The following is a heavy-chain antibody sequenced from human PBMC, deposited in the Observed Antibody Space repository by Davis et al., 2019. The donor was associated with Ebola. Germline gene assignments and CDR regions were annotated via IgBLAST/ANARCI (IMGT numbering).Heavy chain of an antibody. J-gene: IGHJ5*02. CDR1: GGSISSSSYY. Sequence: GSLRLSCTVSGGSISSSSYYWGWIRQPPGKGLEWIGSIYYSGSTYYNPSLKSRVTISVDTSKNQFSLKLSSVTAADTAVYYCARPSSGWYYWFDPWGQGTLVTVSS. CDR3: ARPSSGWYYWFDP. CDR2: IYYSGST. V-gene: IGHV4-39*01. D-gene: IGHD6-19*01.